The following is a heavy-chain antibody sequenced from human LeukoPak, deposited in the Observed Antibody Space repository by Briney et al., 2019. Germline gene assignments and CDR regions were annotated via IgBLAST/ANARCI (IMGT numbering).Heavy chain of an antibody. D-gene: IGHD6-13*01. CDR1: GGSISSYY. V-gene: IGHV4-4*07. Sequence: PSETLSLTCTVSGGSISSYYWSWIRQPAGKGLEWIGRIYTSGSTNYNPSLKSRVTISVDTSKNQFSLKLSSVTAADTAVYYCARGLTYRIAAAVQRALDYYYYMDVWGKGTTVTVSS. CDR3: ARGLTYRIAAAVQRALDYYYYMDV. J-gene: IGHJ6*03. CDR2: IYTSGST.